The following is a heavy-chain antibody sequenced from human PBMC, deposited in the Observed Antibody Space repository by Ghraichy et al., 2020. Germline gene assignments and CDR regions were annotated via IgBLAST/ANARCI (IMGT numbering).Heavy chain of an antibody. CDR3: ARGVSGGDRPYGSGSYEALDAFDI. CDR2: INWNGGST. V-gene: IGHV3-20*01. CDR1: GFTFDDYG. D-gene: IGHD3-10*01. J-gene: IGHJ3*02. Sequence: GGSRRLSCAASGFTFDDYGMSWVRQAPGKGLEWVSGINWNGGSTGYADSVKGRFTISRDNAKNSLYLQMNSLRAEDTALYHCARGVSGGDRPYGSGSYEALDAFDIWGQGTMVTVSS.